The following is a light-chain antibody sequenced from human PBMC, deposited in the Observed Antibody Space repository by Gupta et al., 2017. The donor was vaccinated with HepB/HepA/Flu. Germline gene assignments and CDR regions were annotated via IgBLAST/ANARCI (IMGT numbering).Light chain of an antibody. V-gene: IGLV1-44*01. CDR2: GTN. J-gene: IGLJ2*01. Sequence: QSVLTQPPSASGTPGQRVTISCSGSSSNMGDNFINWYQQLPETAPKLLIFGTNQRPSGVPDRFSGSKSGTSASRAISGIQSEDEADDYCAAWDDSLNGQVFGGGTKLTVL. CDR3: AAWDDSLNGQV. CDR1: SSNMGDNF.